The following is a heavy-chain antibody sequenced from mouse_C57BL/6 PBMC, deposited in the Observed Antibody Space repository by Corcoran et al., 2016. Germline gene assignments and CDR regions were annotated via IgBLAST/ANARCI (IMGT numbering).Heavy chain of an antibody. CDR1: GYSITSGYY. J-gene: IGHJ1*03. Sequence: DVQLQESGPGLVKPSQSLSLTCSVTGYSITSGYYWNWIRQFPGNKLEWMGYISYDGSNNYNPSLKNRISITRDTSKNQFFLKLNSVTTEDTATYYCARGDYYGDCYFDVWGTGTTVTVSS. CDR2: ISYDGSN. D-gene: IGHD1-1*01. V-gene: IGHV3-6*01. CDR3: ARGDYYGDCYFDV.